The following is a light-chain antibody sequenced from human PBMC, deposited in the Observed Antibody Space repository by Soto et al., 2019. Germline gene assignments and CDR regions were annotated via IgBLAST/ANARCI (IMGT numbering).Light chain of an antibody. CDR2: WAS. CDR1: QSVLYSSNNKNY. Sequence: DIVMTQSPDSLAVSLGERATINCKSSQSVLYSSNNKNYLAWYQQKPRQPPKLLIYWASTRESGVPDRFSGGGSGTAFTLTISSLQAEDVAVYYYQQYHNTPYTFGHGTKLEIK. J-gene: IGKJ2*01. V-gene: IGKV4-1*01. CDR3: QQYHNTPYT.